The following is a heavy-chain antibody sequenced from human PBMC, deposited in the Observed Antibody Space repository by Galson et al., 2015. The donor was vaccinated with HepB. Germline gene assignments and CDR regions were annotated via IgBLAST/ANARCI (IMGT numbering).Heavy chain of an antibody. J-gene: IGHJ4*02. V-gene: IGHV1-69-2*01. CDR1: GYTFTDYY. CDR3: ATSRSKLWVTY. D-gene: IGHD5-18*01. CDR2: VDPEDGET. Sequence: VKVSCKVSGYTFTDYYMHWVQQAPGKGLEWMGLVDPEDGETIYAEKFQGRVTTTADTSTDTAYMELSSLRSEDTAVYYCATSRSKLWVTYWGQGTLVPVSS.